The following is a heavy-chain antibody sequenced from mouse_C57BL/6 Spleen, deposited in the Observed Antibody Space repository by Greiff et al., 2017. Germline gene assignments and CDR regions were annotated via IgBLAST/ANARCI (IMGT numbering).Heavy chain of an antibody. CDR1: GFTFSDYY. CDR3: ARGYYGPWYFDV. J-gene: IGHJ1*03. CDR2: INYDGSST. D-gene: IGHD1-1*01. V-gene: IGHV5-16*01. Sequence: EVQVVESEGGLVQPGSSMKLSCTASGFTFSDYYMAWVRQVPEKGLEWVANINYDGSSTYYLDSLKSRFIISRDNAKNILYLQMSSLKSEDTATYYCARGYYGPWYFDVWGTGTTVTVSS.